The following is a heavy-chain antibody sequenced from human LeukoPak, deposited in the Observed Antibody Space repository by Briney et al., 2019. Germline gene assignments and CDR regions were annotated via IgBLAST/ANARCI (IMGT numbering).Heavy chain of an antibody. V-gene: IGHV1-24*01. Sequence: GASVKVSCKVSGYTLTELSMHWVRQAPGKGLEWMGGFDPEDGETIYAQKFQGRVTITADKSTSTAYMELSSLRSEDTAVYYCAREGEHPFFDYWGQGTLVTVSS. D-gene: IGHD1/OR15-1a*01. CDR1: GYTLTELS. CDR3: AREGEHPFFDY. J-gene: IGHJ4*02. CDR2: FDPEDGET.